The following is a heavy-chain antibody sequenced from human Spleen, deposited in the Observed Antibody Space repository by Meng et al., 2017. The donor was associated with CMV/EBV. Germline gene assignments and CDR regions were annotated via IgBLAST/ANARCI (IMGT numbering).Heavy chain of an antibody. CDR1: GFTFDDYA. CDR2: ISWNSGSI. CDR3: AKDIRASYYYDSSGYGH. D-gene: IGHD3-22*01. V-gene: IGHV3-9*01. Sequence: SLKISCAASGFTFDDYAMHWVRQAPGKGLEWVSGISWNSGSIGYEDSVKGRFTISRDNAKNSLYLQMNSLRAEDTALYYCAKDIRASYYYDSSGYGHWGQGTLVTVSS. J-gene: IGHJ4*02.